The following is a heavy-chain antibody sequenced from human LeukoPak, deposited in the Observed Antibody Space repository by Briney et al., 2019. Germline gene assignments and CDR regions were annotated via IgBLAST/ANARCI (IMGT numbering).Heavy chain of an antibody. J-gene: IGHJ4*02. D-gene: IGHD6-6*01. Sequence: GGSLRLSCAASGFTFNSYWMSWVRQAPGKGLEWVANINQDGSEKYYVDSVKGRFTISRDNAKNSLYLQMNSLRAEDAAVYYCARESFAARWDWGQGTLVTVSS. CDR1: GFTFNSYW. V-gene: IGHV3-7*04. CDR2: INQDGSEK. CDR3: ARESFAARWD.